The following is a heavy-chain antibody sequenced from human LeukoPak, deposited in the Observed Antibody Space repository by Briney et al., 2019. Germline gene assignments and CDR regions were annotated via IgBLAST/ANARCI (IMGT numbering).Heavy chain of an antibody. D-gene: IGHD5-18*01. CDR1: AFTFSRDD. CDR3: AREDSSMDLSLDY. Sequence: GGSLRLSCAASAFTFSRDDMAWVRQPPGKRPEWISSISGNGAGTHYIDSVRGRFIISRDNSKNTVYLQMNSLRAEDTAIYYCAREDSSMDLSLDYWGQGTLVTVSS. CDR2: ISGNGAGT. V-gene: IGHV3-23*01. J-gene: IGHJ4*02.